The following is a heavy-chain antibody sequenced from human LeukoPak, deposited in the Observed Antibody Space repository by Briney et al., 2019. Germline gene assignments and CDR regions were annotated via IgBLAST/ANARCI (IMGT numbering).Heavy chain of an antibody. CDR3: AHRGSGWYNSNYFDY. Sequence: ESGPTLVNPTQTLTLTCTFSGFSLSTTGVGVGWIRQPPGKALEWLALIYWDDDKRYSPSLRSRLTITKDSSKNQVVLTMTNMDPVDTATYYCAHRGSGWYNSNYFDYWGQGTLVTVSS. CDR2: IYWDDDK. J-gene: IGHJ4*02. V-gene: IGHV2-5*02. CDR1: GFSLSTTGVG. D-gene: IGHD6-19*01.